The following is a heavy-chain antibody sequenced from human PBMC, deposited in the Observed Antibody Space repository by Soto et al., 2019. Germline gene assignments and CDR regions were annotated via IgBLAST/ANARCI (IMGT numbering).Heavy chain of an antibody. V-gene: IGHV3-48*02. CDR2: ISSSSSTI. D-gene: IGHD6-13*01. J-gene: IGHJ3*02. CDR3: ARDDSCSWALGIGFDI. CDR1: GFTFSRYS. Sequence: EVQLVESGGGLVQPGGSLRLSCAASGFTFSRYSMNWVRQAPGKGLEWVSYISSSSSTIYYADSVKGRFTISRDNAKNSLNLQMNSLRDEDTAVYYCARDDSCSWALGIGFDIWGQGTMVTVSS.